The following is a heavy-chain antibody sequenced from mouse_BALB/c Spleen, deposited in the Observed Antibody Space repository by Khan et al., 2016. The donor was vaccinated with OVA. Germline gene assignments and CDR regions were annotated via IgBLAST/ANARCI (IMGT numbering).Heavy chain of an antibody. J-gene: IGHJ4*01. CDR1: GFSLTSYG. D-gene: IGHD2-14*01. CDR2: IWSGGST. CDR3: ARIFIGTTDYAMDY. V-gene: IGHV2-2*02. Sequence: VQLQESGPGLVQPSQSLSITCTVSGFSLTSYGVHWARQSPGKGLEWLGVIWSGGSTDYNAAFISRLSISKDNSKSQVFFKMNSLQANDTAIYYCARIFIGTTDYAMDYWGQGTSVTVSS.